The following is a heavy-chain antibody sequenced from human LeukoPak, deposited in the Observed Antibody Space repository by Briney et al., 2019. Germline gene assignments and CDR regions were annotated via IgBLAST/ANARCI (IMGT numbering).Heavy chain of an antibody. V-gene: IGHV3-48*02. D-gene: IGHD6-19*01. CDR2: ISSSSTSM. J-gene: IGHJ3*01. Sequence: GGSLRLSCAASGFTFSGYAMNWVRQAPGKGLEWVSYISSSSTSMYYADSVKGRSTISRDNAKNSLYLQLNSLRDEDTAVYYCARDNLPYTSGWNGAFDVWGQGTMVTVSS. CDR3: ARDNLPYTSGWNGAFDV. CDR1: GFTFSGYA.